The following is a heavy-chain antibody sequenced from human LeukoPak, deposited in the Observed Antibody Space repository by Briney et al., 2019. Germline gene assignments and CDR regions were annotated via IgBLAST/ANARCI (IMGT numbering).Heavy chain of an antibody. CDR1: GFTFSDYY. J-gene: IGHJ4*02. CDR2: ISSSGSTI. CDR3: TTHYYDSSGLDY. Sequence: GGSLRLSCAASGFTFSDYYMSWIRQAPGKGLEWVSYISSSGSTIYYADSVKGRFTISRDNAKNSLYLQMNSLRAEDTAVYYCTTHYYDSSGLDYWGQGTLVTVSS. D-gene: IGHD3-22*01. V-gene: IGHV3-11*01.